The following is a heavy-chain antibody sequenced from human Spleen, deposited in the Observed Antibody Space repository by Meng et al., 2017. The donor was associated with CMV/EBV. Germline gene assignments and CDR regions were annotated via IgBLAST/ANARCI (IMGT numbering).Heavy chain of an antibody. D-gene: IGHD6-6*01. J-gene: IGHJ4*02. Sequence: GGSLRLSCAASGFTFSSYPMHWVRQAPGKGLEWVAVVYSDGGTTYHADSVKGRLSISRDNSKNTVYLQMNSLRAEDTAVYYCAKNYIRSPGYFESWGQGTLVTVSS. V-gene: IGHV3-23*03. CDR3: AKNYIRSPGYFES. CDR1: GFTFSSYP. CDR2: VYSDGGTT.